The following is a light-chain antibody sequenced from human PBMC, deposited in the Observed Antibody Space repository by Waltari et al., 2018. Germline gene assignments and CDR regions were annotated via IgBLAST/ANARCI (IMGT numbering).Light chain of an antibody. CDR3: QQANSFPIT. J-gene: IGKJ5*01. Sequence: DIQMTQSPSSVSASVGDGVTITCLPSQGISSWLAGYQQKPGKAPNLLIYDGYSLQTGVPSRFSGSGSGTVFTLTISSLQPEDSATYYCQQANSFPITFGQGTRLEIK. CDR2: DGY. CDR1: QGISSW. V-gene: IGKV1-12*01.